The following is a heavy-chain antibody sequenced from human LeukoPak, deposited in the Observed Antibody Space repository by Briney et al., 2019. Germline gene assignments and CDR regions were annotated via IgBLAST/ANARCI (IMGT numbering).Heavy chain of an antibody. Sequence: GGSLRLSCAASGFTFSSYAMSWVRQAPGKGLERVSSVSGSGGSTYYADSVKGRFTISRDNSKNTLYLQMNSLRAEDTAVYYCAKTPVATIRYFDYWGQGTLVTVSS. CDR1: GFTFSSYA. CDR3: AKTPVATIRYFDY. J-gene: IGHJ4*02. D-gene: IGHD5-12*01. CDR2: VSGSGGST. V-gene: IGHV3-23*01.